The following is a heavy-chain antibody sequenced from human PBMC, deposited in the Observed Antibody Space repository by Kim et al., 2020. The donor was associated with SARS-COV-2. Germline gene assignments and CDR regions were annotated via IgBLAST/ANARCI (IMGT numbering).Heavy chain of an antibody. D-gene: IGHD5-12*01. J-gene: IGHJ4*02. CDR3: ARNSYTSGYDSAYYFDY. V-gene: IGHV3-21*01. Sequence: VKGRFTIPRDNAKNSLYLQMNSLRAEDTAVYYCARNSYTSGYDSAYYFDYWGQGTLVTVSS.